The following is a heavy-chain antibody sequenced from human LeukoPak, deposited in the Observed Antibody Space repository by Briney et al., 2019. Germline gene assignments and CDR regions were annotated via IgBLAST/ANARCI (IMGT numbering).Heavy chain of an antibody. V-gene: IGHV1-69*05. J-gene: IGHJ3*02. Sequence: GASVKVSCKASGGTFSSYAISWVRQAPGQGLEWMGGIIPIFGTANYAQKFQGRVTITTDESTSTAYMELSSLRSEGTAVYYCAREWGPGSSGDAFDIWGQGTMVTVSS. CDR3: AREWGPGSSGDAFDI. D-gene: IGHD6-6*01. CDR2: IIPIFGTA. CDR1: GGTFSSYA.